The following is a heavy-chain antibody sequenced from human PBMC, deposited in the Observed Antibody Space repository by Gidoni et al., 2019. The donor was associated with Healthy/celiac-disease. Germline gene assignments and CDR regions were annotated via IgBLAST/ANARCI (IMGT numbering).Heavy chain of an antibody. J-gene: IGHJ4*02. Sequence: QVPLQESGPGLVKPSQTLSLPCTVSVCSISRGGYSWSWIRPHPGKGLEWIGYIYYSGSTYYNPSRKSRVTISVDTSKNQFSLKLSSVTAADTAVYYWAREREDCSGGSCYDCYFDYWGQGTLVTVSS. V-gene: IGHV4-31*03. CDR2: IYYSGST. CDR1: VCSISRGGYS. CDR3: AREREDCSGGSCYDCYFDY. D-gene: IGHD2-15*01.